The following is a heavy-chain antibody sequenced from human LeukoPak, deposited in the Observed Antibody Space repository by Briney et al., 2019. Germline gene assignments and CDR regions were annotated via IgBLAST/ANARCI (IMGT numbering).Heavy chain of an antibody. D-gene: IGHD6-6*01. V-gene: IGHV3-33*01. Sequence: GMSLRLSCAASGFTFSSDGMHWVRQAPGKGLEWVAVIWYDGSNKYYADSVKGRFTISRDNSKNTLYLQMNSLRAEDTAVYYCARDRRIAARGGIDYWGQGTLVIVSS. CDR2: IWYDGSNK. CDR3: ARDRRIAARGGIDY. J-gene: IGHJ4*02. CDR1: GFTFSSDG.